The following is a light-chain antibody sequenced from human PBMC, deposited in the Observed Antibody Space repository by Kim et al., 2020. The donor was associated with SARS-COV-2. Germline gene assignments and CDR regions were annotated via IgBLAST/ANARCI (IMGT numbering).Light chain of an antibody. CDR2: GKN. Sequence: SSELTQDPAVSVALGQTVRITCQGDSHRSYYATWYQQKPGHAPIVVISGKNNRPSGIPDRFSGSSSGDTASLTITGTQAGDEADYYCNSRGSHDNVFFGG. J-gene: IGLJ2*01. CDR1: SHRSYY. V-gene: IGLV3-19*01. CDR3: NSRGSHDNVF.